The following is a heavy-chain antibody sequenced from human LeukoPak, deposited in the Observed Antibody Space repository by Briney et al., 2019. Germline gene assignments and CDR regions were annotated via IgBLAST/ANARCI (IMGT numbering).Heavy chain of an antibody. J-gene: IGHJ6*03. V-gene: IGHV1-8*03. Sequence: ASVEVSCKASGYTFTSYDINWVRQATGQGLEWMGWMNPNSGNTGYAQKFQGRVTITRNTSISTAYMELSSLRSEDTAVYYCARGPSWYYYYYMDVWGKGTTVTVSS. CDR3: ARGPSWYYYYYMDV. CDR1: GYTFTSYD. CDR2: MNPNSGNT. D-gene: IGHD7-27*01.